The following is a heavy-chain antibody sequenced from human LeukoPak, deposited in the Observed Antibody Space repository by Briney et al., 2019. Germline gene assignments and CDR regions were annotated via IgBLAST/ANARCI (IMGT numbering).Heavy chain of an antibody. V-gene: IGHV1-69*10. J-gene: IGHJ4*02. CDR3: AKGHSSSSFDF. D-gene: IGHD3-22*01. CDR2: IVPHLDTT. CDR1: GATLSSYP. Sequence: SVKVSCKASGATLSSYPISWLRQAPGQGLEWMGGIVPHLDTTKYAQKFQGRVTITTDRSTGAVYMELDSLRSDDTAVYYCAKGHSSSSFDFWGQGTLVIVSS.